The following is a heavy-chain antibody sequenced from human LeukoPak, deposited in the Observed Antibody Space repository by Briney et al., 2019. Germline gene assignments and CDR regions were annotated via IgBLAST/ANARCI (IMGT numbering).Heavy chain of an antibody. CDR3: AKERATVTPYYFDS. J-gene: IGHJ4*02. V-gene: IGHV3-23*01. D-gene: IGHD4-17*01. Sequence: GGSLRFSCAASGFTFSSYAMSWVRQVPGKGLEWVSGISGSGGSTYYADSVKGRFTISRDNSKNTLYLQMNSLGAEDTAVYYCAKERATVTPYYFDSWGQGTLVTVSS. CDR2: ISGSGGST. CDR1: GFTFSSYA.